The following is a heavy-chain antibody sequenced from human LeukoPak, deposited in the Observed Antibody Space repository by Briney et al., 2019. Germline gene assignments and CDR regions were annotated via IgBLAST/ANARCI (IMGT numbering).Heavy chain of an antibody. D-gene: IGHD3-22*01. CDR3: ATYYYESSGYYS. CDR2: ISSSSSTI. Sequence: PGGSLRLSCAASGFTFSRYSMNWVRQAPGKGLEWVSYISSSSSTIYYADSVKGRFTISRDNAKNSLYLQMNSLGDEDTAVYYCATYYYESSGYYSWGQGTLVTVSS. CDR1: GFTFSRYS. J-gene: IGHJ4*02. V-gene: IGHV3-48*02.